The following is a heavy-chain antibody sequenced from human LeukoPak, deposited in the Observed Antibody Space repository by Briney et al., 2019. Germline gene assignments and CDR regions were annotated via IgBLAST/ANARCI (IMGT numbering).Heavy chain of an antibody. CDR1: GYSFTSYW. J-gene: IGHJ5*02. D-gene: IGHD3-16*01. CDR2: IDPSDSYT. V-gene: IGHV5-10-1*01. CDR3: ARLVFYYLVWGGYLPWFAP. Sequence: GESLRISCKGSGYSFTSYWISWVRQMPGKGLEWMGRIDPSDSYTNYSPSFQGHVTISADKSISTAYLQWSSLKASDTAMYYCARLVFYYLVWGGYLPWFAPGGRGTLVTVSS.